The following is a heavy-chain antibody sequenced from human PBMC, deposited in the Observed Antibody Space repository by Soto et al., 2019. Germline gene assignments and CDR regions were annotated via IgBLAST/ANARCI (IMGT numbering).Heavy chain of an antibody. CDR1: GFTFSSYA. J-gene: IGHJ6*02. Sequence: SLRLSCAASGFTFSSYAMHWVRQAPGKGLEWVAVTSYDGSNKYYADSVKGRFTISRDNSKNTLYLQMNSLRAEDTAVYYCARGKWQLTNGMDVWGQGTTVTVSS. CDR3: ARGKWQLTNGMDV. V-gene: IGHV3-30-3*01. CDR2: TSYDGSNK. D-gene: IGHD1-26*01.